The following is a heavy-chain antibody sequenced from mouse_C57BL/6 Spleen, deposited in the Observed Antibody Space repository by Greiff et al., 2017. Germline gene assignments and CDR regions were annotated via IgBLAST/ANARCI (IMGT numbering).Heavy chain of an antibody. CDR1: GFTFSDYG. J-gene: IGHJ4*01. CDR3: ARRSVSGYAMDY. V-gene: IGHV5-17*01. CDR2: ISRGSSTI. Sequence: DVKLVESGGGLVKPGGSLKFSCAASGFTFSDYGMHWVRQAPEKGLEWVAYISRGSSTIYYADTVKGRFTITRDNAKNTLFLQMTSLRSEDTAMYYCARRSVSGYAMDYWGQGTSVTVSS.